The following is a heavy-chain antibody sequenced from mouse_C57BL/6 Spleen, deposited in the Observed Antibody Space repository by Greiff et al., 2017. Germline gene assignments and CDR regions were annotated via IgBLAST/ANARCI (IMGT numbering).Heavy chain of an antibody. CDR3: AGGDYYGSSYDYAMDY. J-gene: IGHJ4*01. CDR1: GYTFTSYW. V-gene: IGHV1-55*01. CDR2: IYPGSGST. D-gene: IGHD1-1*01. Sequence: VQLQQPGAELVKPGASVKMSCKASGYTFTSYWITWVKQRPGQGLEWIGDIYPGSGSTNYNEKFKSKATLTVDTSSSTAYMQLSSLTSEDSAVYYCAGGDYYGSSYDYAMDYWGQGTSVTVSS.